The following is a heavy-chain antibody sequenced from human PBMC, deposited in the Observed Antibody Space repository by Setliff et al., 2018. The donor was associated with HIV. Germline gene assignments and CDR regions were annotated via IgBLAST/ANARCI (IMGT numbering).Heavy chain of an antibody. CDR3: AGGTYYYDSSGYYLLPGAFDI. D-gene: IGHD3-22*01. CDR1: GDTFTSYV. Sequence: SVKVSCKASGDTFTSYVISWVRQAPGQGLEWMGGIVLMSNTADYAPKFQGRVTITADESTSTAYMELSSLRSEDTAVYYCAGGTYYYDSSGYYLLPGAFDIWGQGTMVTVSS. J-gene: IGHJ3*02. V-gene: IGHV1-69*13. CDR2: IVLMSNTA.